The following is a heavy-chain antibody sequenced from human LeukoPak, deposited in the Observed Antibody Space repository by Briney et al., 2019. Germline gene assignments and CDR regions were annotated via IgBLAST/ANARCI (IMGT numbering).Heavy chain of an antibody. D-gene: IGHD6-13*01. CDR3: AREAIWQLVRYFDY. J-gene: IGHJ4*02. Sequence: GGSLRLSCAASGFTFSSYSMDWVRQAPGKGLEWVSYISSSSSTIYYADSVKGRFTISRDNAKNSLYLQMNSLRAEDTAVYYCAREAIWQLVRYFDYWGQGTLVTVSS. CDR1: GFTFSSYS. V-gene: IGHV3-48*01. CDR2: ISSSSSTI.